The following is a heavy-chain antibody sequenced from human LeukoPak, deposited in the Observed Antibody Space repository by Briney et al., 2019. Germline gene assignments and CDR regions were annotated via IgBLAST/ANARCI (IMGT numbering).Heavy chain of an antibody. V-gene: IGHV5-51*01. J-gene: IGHJ4*02. CDR3: ARRPTTNFDF. D-gene: IGHD1-26*01. CDR1: GYKFSNYW. CDR2: IYPDDSDA. Sequence: GESLKISCKAPGYKFSNYWIAWVRQMPGKGLEWMGTIYPDDSDARYSPSFQGQVTLSVDKSVTTAYLQWSSLKASDTAIYYCARRPTTNFDFWGQGTLVTVSS.